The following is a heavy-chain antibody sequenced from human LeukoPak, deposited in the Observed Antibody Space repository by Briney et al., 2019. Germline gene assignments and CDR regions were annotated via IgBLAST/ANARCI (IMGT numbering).Heavy chain of an antibody. D-gene: IGHD5-18*01. CDR1: GFTVSSNY. Sequence: GGSLRLSCAASGFTVSSNYMSWVRQAPGKGLEWVSVIYSGGSTYYADSVKGRFTISRDNSKNTLYLQMNSLRAEDTAVYYCARERDTAMVYYYYYGMDVWGQGTTVTVSS. CDR3: ARERDTAMVYYYYYGMDV. J-gene: IGHJ6*02. CDR2: IYSGGST. V-gene: IGHV3-66*01.